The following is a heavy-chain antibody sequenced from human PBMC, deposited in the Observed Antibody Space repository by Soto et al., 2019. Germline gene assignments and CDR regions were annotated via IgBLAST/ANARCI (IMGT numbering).Heavy chain of an antibody. CDR1: GFSVSSHY. D-gene: IGHD3-16*01. J-gene: IGHJ4*02. CDR3: ARWGTSVRGKTFDY. V-gene: IGHV3-66*01. CDR2: IYSGGST. Sequence: GGSLRLSCAASGFSVSSHYMNWVRQAPGKGLEWVAVIYSGGSTYYADSVKGRFGISRDSSNNTLYLEINSLRGEDTAVYYCARWGTSVRGKTFDYWGQGTLVTVSS.